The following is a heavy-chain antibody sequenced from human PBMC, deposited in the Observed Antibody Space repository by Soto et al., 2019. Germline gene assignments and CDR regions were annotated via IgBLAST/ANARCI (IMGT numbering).Heavy chain of an antibody. CDR3: XKRSPYSSGWYSPIFDY. Sequence: QPGGSLRLSCAASGFSFSDYAMSWVRQAPGKGLEWVSVISESGGSTHYADSVRGRFTVSRDNSKNSLSLRMNSLRDEDTAVYFCXKRSPYSSGWYSPIFDYWGQGALVTVSS. J-gene: IGHJ4*02. V-gene: IGHV3-23*01. CDR1: GFSFSDYA. CDR2: ISESGGST. D-gene: IGHD6-13*01.